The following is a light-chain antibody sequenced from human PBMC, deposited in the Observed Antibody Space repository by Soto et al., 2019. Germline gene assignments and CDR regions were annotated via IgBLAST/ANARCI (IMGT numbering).Light chain of an antibody. Sequence: EIVLTQSPGTLSLSPGERATLSCRASQSVTSNYLAWYQQKPGQAPRLLIYVASTRAAGIPDRFSGSGSGTDSSLTISRLELEDFAVYYCQIYGSSLLITFGQGTRLEIK. V-gene: IGKV3-20*01. CDR2: VAS. CDR3: QIYGSSLLIT. CDR1: QSVTSNY. J-gene: IGKJ5*01.